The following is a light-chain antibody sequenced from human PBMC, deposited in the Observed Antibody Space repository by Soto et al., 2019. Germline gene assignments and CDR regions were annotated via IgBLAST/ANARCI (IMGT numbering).Light chain of an antibody. CDR1: QSVDTN. J-gene: IGKJ1*01. CDR3: QQYDDWPPWT. V-gene: IGKV3-15*01. CDR2: GAS. Sequence: EIVMTQSPATLSVSPGERATLSCRASQSVDTNLAWYQQKPGQAPRVLIYGASTRAAGIPARFIGSGSGTEFTLTIISLLSEDFAVYYCQQYDDWPPWTFGPGTKVEIK.